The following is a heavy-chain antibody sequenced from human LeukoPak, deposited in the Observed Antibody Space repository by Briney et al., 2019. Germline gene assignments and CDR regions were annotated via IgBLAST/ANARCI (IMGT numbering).Heavy chain of an antibody. Sequence: SVNVSCKASGGTFNSYAISWVRQAPGQGLEWMGGIMPLFGTANYAQEFQGRVTSTTDESASTAYMEVSSLRSEDTAVYYCASGSLGDGYGVGDYYQYMDVWGKGTTVTVSS. CDR3: ASGSLGDGYGVGDYYQYMDV. D-gene: IGHD5-24*01. CDR2: IMPLFGTA. V-gene: IGHV1-69*05. J-gene: IGHJ6*03. CDR1: GGTFNSYA.